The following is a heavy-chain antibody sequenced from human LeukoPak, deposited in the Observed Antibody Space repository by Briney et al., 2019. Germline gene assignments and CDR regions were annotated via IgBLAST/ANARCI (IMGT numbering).Heavy chain of an antibody. CDR2: IYYSGST. V-gene: IGHV4-31*03. CDR3: ARVWGVTVAGTGGFDY. J-gene: IGHJ4*02. Sequence: SETLSLTCTVSGGSISSGGYYWSWIRQHPGKGLEWIGYIYYSGSTYCNPSLKSRVTISVDTSKSQFSLRLRSVTAADTAVYYCARVWGVTVAGTGGFDYWGQGILVTVSS. CDR1: GGSISSGGYY. D-gene: IGHD6-19*01.